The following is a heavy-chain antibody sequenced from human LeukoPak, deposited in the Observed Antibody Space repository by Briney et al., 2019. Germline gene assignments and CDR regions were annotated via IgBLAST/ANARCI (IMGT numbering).Heavy chain of an antibody. CDR1: GFTFSSYG. J-gene: IGHJ4*02. V-gene: IGHV3-30*02. Sequence: GGSLRLSCAASGFTFSSYGMHWVRQAPGKGVEGVALIRYDGSNKYYADAVKGRFTISRDNSKNTLYLQMNSLRAEDTAVYYCAKAPEYCSGGSCYVFSDYWGQGTLVTVSS. CDR3: AKAPEYCSGGSCYVFSDY. CDR2: IRYDGSNK. D-gene: IGHD2-15*01.